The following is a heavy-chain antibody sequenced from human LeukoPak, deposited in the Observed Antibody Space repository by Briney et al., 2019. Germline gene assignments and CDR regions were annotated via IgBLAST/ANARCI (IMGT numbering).Heavy chain of an antibody. D-gene: IGHD3-10*01. Sequence: GASLRLSCAAAGFTFSRYWMSWVRHAPGKGLEWVANIKEVGSVKYYVESVKGRLTISRDNAKNSLYLQMNSLRAEDTAVYYCAASITMFDYWGQGTLVTVSS. CDR2: IKEVGSVK. J-gene: IGHJ4*02. CDR3: AASITMFDY. V-gene: IGHV3-7*02. CDR1: GFTFSRYW.